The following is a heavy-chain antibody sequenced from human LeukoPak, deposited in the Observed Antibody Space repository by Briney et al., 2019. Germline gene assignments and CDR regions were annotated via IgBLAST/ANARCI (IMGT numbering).Heavy chain of an antibody. CDR3: ARETPIVATANEDDY. CDR2: ISYDGSNK. D-gene: IGHD5-12*01. CDR1: GFTFSSYA. V-gene: IGHV3-30*04. Sequence: PGGSLRLSCAASGFTFSSYAMHWVRQAPGKGLEWVAVISYDGSNKYYADSVKGRFTISRGNSKNTLYLQMNSLRAEDTAVYYCARETPIVATANEDDYWGQGTLVTVSS. J-gene: IGHJ4*02.